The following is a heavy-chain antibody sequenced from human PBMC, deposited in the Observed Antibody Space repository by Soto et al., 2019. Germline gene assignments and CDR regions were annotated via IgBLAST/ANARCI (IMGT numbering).Heavy chain of an antibody. Sequence: QVQLQQSGPGLVKPSQTLSLMCDISGDSVSSVTATWSWIRQSPSRGLEWLGRTYYRSKWYYDYAVSVKSRIGITPDTSKNQLTLDLNSVTPEDTAVYFCARDGSGFHWYFDVWGRGTLVTVSS. J-gene: IGHJ2*01. D-gene: IGHD6-19*01. V-gene: IGHV6-1*01. CDR2: TYYRSKWYY. CDR1: GDSVSSVTAT. CDR3: ARDGSGFHWYFDV.